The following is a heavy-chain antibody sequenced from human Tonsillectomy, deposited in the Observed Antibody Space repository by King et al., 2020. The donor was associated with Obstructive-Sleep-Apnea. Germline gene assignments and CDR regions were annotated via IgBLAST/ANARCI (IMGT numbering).Heavy chain of an antibody. CDR2: INPSGGST. J-gene: IGHJ4*02. V-gene: IGHV1-46*01. Sequence: QLVQSGAEVKKPGASVKVSCKAPGYTFTGYYMHWVRQAPGQGLEWMGIINPSGGSTSYAQKFQGRVTMTRDTSTSTVYMELSSLRSEDTAVYYCARVVEAAGTFDYWGQGTLVTVSS. CDR3: ARVVEAAGTFDY. CDR1: GYTFTGYY. D-gene: IGHD6-13*01.